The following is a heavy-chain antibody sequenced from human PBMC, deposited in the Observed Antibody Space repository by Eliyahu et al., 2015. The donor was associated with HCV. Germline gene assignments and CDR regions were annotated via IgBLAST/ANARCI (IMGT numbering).Heavy chain of an antibody. CDR2: IYWNDDK. V-gene: IGHV2-5*01. Sequence: QITLTESGPTLVKPTQTLXLTCTFSGFXLTTGGVGVGWIRQPPGKALEWLALIYWNDDKRYSPSLESRLTITKDTAKNQVVLTMSNMDPVDTATYYCIHRSGGFSYFYGXDVWGQGTTVTVSS. D-gene: IGHD3-16*01. CDR1: GFXLTTGGVG. CDR3: IHRSGGFSYFYGXDV. J-gene: IGHJ6*02.